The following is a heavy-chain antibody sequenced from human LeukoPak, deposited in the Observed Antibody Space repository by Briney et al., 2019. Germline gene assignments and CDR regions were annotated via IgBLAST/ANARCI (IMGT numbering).Heavy chain of an antibody. CDR2: INHSGST. Sequence: SETLSLTCTVSGGSISSSSYYWGWIRQPPGKGLEWIGEINHSGSTNYNPSLKSRVTISVDTSKNQFSLKVRSVTAADTAVYFCARTHCEGNCFSAIRYWGQGTPVTVSS. D-gene: IGHD2-21*02. V-gene: IGHV4-39*07. CDR1: GGSISSSSYY. CDR3: ARTHCEGNCFSAIRY. J-gene: IGHJ4*02.